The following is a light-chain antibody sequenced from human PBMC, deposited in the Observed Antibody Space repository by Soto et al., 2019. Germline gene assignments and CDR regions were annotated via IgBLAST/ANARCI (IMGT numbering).Light chain of an antibody. CDR3: QQYYHWRT. CDR1: QDIGTK. Sequence: EIVMTLSPAILSVSPGERGTLSCRASQDIGTKLAWYQQKPGQAPSLLMYDVSTRASAAPARFSGSGSGSEFTLTISSLQSEDFAIYFCQQYYHWRTFGQGTKVDIK. J-gene: IGKJ1*01. CDR2: DVS. V-gene: IGKV3-15*01.